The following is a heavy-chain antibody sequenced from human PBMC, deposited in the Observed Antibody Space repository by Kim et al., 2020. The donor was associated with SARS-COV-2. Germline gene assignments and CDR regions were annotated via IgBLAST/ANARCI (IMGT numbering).Heavy chain of an antibody. CDR1: GFTFSSYC. CDR3: ARGSFQQGFDP. J-gene: IGHJ5*02. V-gene: IGHV3-74*01. D-gene: IGHD6-13*01. Sequence: GGSLRLSCEASGFTFSSYCMNWVRQGPGKGLVWVSRIKSDGSDTHYVDSVKGRFTISRDNAKNTLHLQLNSLGVEDTAIYYCARGSFQQGFDPWGQGTLVPV. CDR2: IKSDGSDT.